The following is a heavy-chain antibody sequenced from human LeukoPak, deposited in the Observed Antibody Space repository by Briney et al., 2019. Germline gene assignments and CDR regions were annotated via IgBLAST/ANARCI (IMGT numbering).Heavy chain of an antibody. CDR3: ARHMPAVGATPFDH. D-gene: IGHD1-26*01. Sequence: PGGSLRLSCVDSKFSLGNYWMAWVRQAPGKGLEWVANIKHDGNEKYYVDSVRGRFTISRDNAENSLYLQMNSLRAEDTAIYFCARHMPAVGATPFDHWGQGTLVTVSS. J-gene: IGHJ4*02. V-gene: IGHV3-7*01. CDR1: KFSLGNYW. CDR2: IKHDGNEK.